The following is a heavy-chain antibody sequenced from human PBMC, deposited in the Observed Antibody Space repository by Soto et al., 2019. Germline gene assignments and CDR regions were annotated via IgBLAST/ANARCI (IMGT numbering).Heavy chain of an antibody. D-gene: IGHD3-10*01. CDR1: GFTFSTYA. J-gene: IGHJ5*02. CDR3: AKHRGVDP. CDR2: ITYDGSNK. V-gene: IGHV3-30*18. Sequence: GGSLRLSCAASGFTFSTYAMAWIRQAPGKGLEWVAVITYDGSNKYYAASVKGRFTISRDNPKNTLYLQMNSLRAEDTAVYYCAKHRGVDPWGQGTLVTVSS.